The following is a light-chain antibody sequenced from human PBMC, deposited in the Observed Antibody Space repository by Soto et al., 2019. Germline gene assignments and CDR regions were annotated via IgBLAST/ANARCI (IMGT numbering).Light chain of an antibody. V-gene: IGKV2-28*01. CDR3: MQALQTLYT. CDR2: LGS. Sequence: DIVLTQSPLSLPVTPGEPASISCTSSQSLLHSNGYLCLDWYVQKPGQPPQLLIFLGSNRAHGVTDRLSGSGSGTHFTLEISRVEAEDVGVYYCMQALQTLYTFGQGTKLDIK. CDR1: QSLLHSNGYLC. J-gene: IGKJ2*01.